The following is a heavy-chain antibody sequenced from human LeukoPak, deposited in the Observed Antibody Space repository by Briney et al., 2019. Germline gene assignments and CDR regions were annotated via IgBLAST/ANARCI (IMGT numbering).Heavy chain of an antibody. CDR1: GFTFSSYA. V-gene: IGHV3-30-3*01. Sequence: GGSLRLSCAASGFTFSSYAMHWVRQAPGKGLEWVAVFSYDGYNKYCADSVKGRFTISRDTSKNTLYLEMNSLRAEDTAVYYCARGSSGFYYVDYWGQGTLLTVSS. D-gene: IGHD3-22*01. CDR2: FSYDGYNK. J-gene: IGHJ4*02. CDR3: ARGSSGFYYVDY.